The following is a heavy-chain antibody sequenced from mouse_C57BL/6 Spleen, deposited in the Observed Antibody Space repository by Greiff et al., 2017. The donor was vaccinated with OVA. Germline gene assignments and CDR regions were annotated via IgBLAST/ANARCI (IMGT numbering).Heavy chain of an antibody. V-gene: IGHV1-54*01. J-gene: IGHJ2*01. CDR1: GYAFTNYL. CDR2: INPGSGGT. Sequence: VQLQQSGAELVRPGTSVKVSCKASGYAFTNYLIEWVKQRPGQGLEWIGVINPGSGGTNYNEKFKGKATLTAYKSSSTAYLQLSSLTSEDTAVYFCARGLLRGDWGQGTTLTVSS. CDR3: ARGLLRGD. D-gene: IGHD2-3*01.